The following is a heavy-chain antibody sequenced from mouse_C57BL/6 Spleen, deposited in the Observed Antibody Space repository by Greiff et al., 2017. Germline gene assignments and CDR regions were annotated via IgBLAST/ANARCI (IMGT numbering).Heavy chain of an antibody. Sequence: VQLQQSGAELARPGASVKLSCKASGYTFTSYGISWVKQRPGQGLEWIGEIYPRSGNTYYNEKFKGKATLTADKSSSTAYMELSSLTSEDSAVYFCARRDGYYLYYYAMDYWGQGTSVTVSS. J-gene: IGHJ4*01. CDR2: IYPRSGNT. V-gene: IGHV1-81*01. D-gene: IGHD2-3*01. CDR3: ARRDGYYLYYYAMDY. CDR1: GYTFTSYG.